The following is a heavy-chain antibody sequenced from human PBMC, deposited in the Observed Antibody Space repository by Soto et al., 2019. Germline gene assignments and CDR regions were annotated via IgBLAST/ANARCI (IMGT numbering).Heavy chain of an antibody. CDR1: GGSVSSGGYS. Sequence: SETLSLTCAVSGGSVSSGGYSWSWIRQPPGKGLEWIGYIYHSGSTYYNPSLKSRVTISVDRSKNQFSLKLSSVTAADTAVYYCARGTNYYYYGMDVWGQGTTVTVSS. J-gene: IGHJ6*02. CDR3: ARGTNYYYYGMDV. V-gene: IGHV4-30-2*01. CDR2: IYHSGST.